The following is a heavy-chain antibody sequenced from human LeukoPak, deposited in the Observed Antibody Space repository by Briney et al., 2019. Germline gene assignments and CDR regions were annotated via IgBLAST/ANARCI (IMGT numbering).Heavy chain of an antibody. J-gene: IGHJ4*02. CDR3: AKAGIAADY. D-gene: IGHD6-13*01. Sequence: GGSLRLSCAASGFTFSSYGMHWVRQAPGKGLEWVAVISYDGSNKYYADSVKGRFTISRDNSKNTLYLQMNSLRAEDTAVYYCAKAGIAADYWGQGTLVTVSS. CDR2: ISYDGSNK. V-gene: IGHV3-30*18. CDR1: GFTFSSYG.